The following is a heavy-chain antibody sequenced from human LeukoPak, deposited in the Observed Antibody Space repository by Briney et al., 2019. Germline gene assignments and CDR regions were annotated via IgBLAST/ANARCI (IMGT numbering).Heavy chain of an antibody. CDR1: GGSISSYY. V-gene: IGHV4-4*07. Sequence: SETLSLTCTVSGGSISSYYWSWIRQPAGKGLEWIGRIYTSGSTNYNPSLKSRVTMSVDTSKNQFSLKLSSVTAADTAVYYCARLKASYYYDSSGYYPKHYYYYMDVWGKGTTVTISS. CDR3: ARLKASYYYDSSGYYPKHYYYYMDV. D-gene: IGHD3-22*01. CDR2: IYTSGST. J-gene: IGHJ6*03.